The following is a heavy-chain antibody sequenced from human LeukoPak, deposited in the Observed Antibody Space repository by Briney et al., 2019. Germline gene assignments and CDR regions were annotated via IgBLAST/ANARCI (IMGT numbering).Heavy chain of an antibody. CDR3: ARDEVADPFDY. CDR2: ISSSSSYI. J-gene: IGHJ4*02. V-gene: IGHV3-21*01. Sequence: PGGSLRLSCAASGFTFSTYWMARVRTAPGKGLEWVSSISSSSSYIYYADSVKGRFTISRDNAKNSLYLQMNSLRAEDTAVYYCARDEVADPFDYWGQGTLVTVSS. D-gene: IGHD6-19*01. CDR1: GFTFSTYW.